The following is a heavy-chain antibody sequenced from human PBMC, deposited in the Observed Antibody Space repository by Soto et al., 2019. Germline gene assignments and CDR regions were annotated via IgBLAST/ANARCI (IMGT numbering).Heavy chain of an antibody. V-gene: IGHV3-30-3*01. CDR3: ARDGYSGRSDGFDI. Sequence: QVQLVESGGGVVQPGRSLRLSCAASGFTFSAYTMHWVRQPPGKGLEWVAVISYDGNNERYTDPVKGRFTVSRYNSKRTLYLQMNSLKSEDTAVYYCARDGYSGRSDGFDIWGQGTMVTVSS. J-gene: IGHJ3*02. CDR1: GFTFSAYT. D-gene: IGHD1-26*01. CDR2: ISYDGNNE.